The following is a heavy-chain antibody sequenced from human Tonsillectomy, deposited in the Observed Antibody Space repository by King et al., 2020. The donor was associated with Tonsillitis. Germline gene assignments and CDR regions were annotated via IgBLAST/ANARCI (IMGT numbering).Heavy chain of an antibody. CDR3: ATDWGSGSPHESNTFDI. J-gene: IGHJ3*02. Sequence: VQLVQSGGDLVKPGGSLRLSCAASGFTFSNAWLSWVRQAPGKGLEWVARIKANANYAATDNAAPVKGRFTISRDDAKTTIYLQMNSLKTEDTAGYFCATDWGSGSPHESNTFDIGGRGTMVTVSS. V-gene: IGHV3-15*01. D-gene: IGHD6-19*01. CDR1: GFTFSNAW. CDR2: IKANANYAAT.